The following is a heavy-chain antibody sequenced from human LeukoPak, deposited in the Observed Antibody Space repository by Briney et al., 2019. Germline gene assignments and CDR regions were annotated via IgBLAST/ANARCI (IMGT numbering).Heavy chain of an antibody. V-gene: IGHV3-23*01. D-gene: IGHD3-9*01. CDR2: VTRNGDTT. Sequence: GGSLRLSCVASGFTFRSYAMSWVRQAPGKGLEWVSAVTRNGDTTYYADSVKGRFTISRDNSKNTLYLQMNSLRAEDTAVYYCAKDRNQYFDPNFDYWGQGTLVTVSS. J-gene: IGHJ4*02. CDR3: AKDRNQYFDPNFDY. CDR1: GFTFRSYA.